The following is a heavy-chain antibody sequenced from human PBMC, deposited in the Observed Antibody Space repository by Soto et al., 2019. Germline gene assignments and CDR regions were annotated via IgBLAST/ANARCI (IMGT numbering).Heavy chain of an antibody. CDR1: GYHFTGYY. Sequence: QVQLVQSGAEVKKPGASVKVSCKASGYHFTGYYIHWVRQAPGQGLEWVGWINCNSGDTKYAQTSRGRVTMTRDTSLSRAYMELSRLTSDDTALYYCARSFASAAEFDPWGKGALVTLSS. CDR2: INCNSGDT. V-gene: IGHV1-2*02. D-gene: IGHD1-26*01. J-gene: IGHJ5*02. CDR3: ARSFASAAEFDP.